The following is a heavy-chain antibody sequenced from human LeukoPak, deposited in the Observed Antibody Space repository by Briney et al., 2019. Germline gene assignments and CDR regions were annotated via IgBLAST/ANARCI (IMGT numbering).Heavy chain of an antibody. J-gene: IGHJ4*02. CDR2: ISAYNGNT. D-gene: IGHD1-20*01. CDR1: GYTFTSYG. CDR3: ARDAGITGTTCPDY. Sequence: ASVKVSCKASGYTFTSYGISWVRQAPGQGLEWMGWISAYNGNTNYAQKLQGRVTMTTDTSTNTAYMELRSLRSDDTAVYYCARDAGITGTTCPDYWGQGTLVTVSS. V-gene: IGHV1-18*01.